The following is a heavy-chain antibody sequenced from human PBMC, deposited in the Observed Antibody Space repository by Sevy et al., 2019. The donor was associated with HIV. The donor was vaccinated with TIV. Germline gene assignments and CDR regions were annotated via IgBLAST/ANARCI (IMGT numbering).Heavy chain of an antibody. D-gene: IGHD4-17*01. CDR2: IGGSDDRT. J-gene: IGHJ5*01. Sequence: LSLTCAASGFSFSSYTMACVRQAPGKGLEWVSSIGGSDDRTFYAGPVKGRFTISRDNSKNALHLQMNSLRAEDTAVYYCAKDYGDFKNWFDSWGQGTLVTVSS. CDR3: AKDYGDFKNWFDS. V-gene: IGHV3-23*01. CDR1: GFSFSSYT.